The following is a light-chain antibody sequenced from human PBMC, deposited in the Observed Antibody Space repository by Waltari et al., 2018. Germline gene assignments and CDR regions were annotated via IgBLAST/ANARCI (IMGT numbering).Light chain of an antibody. V-gene: IGLV3-21*04. CDR1: NIADKN. Sequence: SSVLTQAPSVSVAPGETARITCGGNNIADKNVHWYQQKPGQAPVLVIFYDSDRPSGIPEQFSGSNSGNTATLTISRAEAGDEADYYCQVWDTSIDLSVFGTGTKVTVL. CDR3: QVWDTSIDLSV. J-gene: IGLJ1*01. CDR2: YDS.